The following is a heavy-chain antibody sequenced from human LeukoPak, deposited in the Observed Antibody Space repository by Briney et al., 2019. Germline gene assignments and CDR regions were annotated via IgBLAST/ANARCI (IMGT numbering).Heavy chain of an antibody. CDR1: GFTVSSNY. D-gene: IGHD2-2*01. CDR2: IYSGGST. J-gene: IGHJ3*02. V-gene: IGHV3-53*04. Sequence: PGGSLRLSCAASGFTVSSNYMSWVRQAPAKGLEWVSVIYSGGSTYYADSVKGRFTISRHNSKNTLYLQMNSLRAEDTAVYYCASSTQLGYCSSTSCPGDAFDIWGQGTMVTVSS. CDR3: ASSTQLGYCSSTSCPGDAFDI.